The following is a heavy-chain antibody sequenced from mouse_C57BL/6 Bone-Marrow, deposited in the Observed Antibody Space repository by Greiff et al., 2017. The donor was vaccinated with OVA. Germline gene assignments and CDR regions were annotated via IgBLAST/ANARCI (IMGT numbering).Heavy chain of an antibody. CDR2: ISSGGSYT. CDR3: ARRPIYYGYDGWFAY. V-gene: IGHV5-6*01. CDR1: GFTFSSYG. Sequence: VHLVESGGDLVKPGGSLKLSCAASGFTFSSYGMSWVRQTPDKRLEWVATISSGGSYTYYPDSVTGRFTISSDNAKNTLYLQMSSIKSEDTAMYYCARRPIYYGYDGWFAYWGQGTLVTVSA. J-gene: IGHJ3*01. D-gene: IGHD2-2*01.